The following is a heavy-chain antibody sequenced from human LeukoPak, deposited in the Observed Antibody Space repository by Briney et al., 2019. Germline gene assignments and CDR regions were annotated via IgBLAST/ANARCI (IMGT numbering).Heavy chain of an antibody. J-gene: IGHJ2*01. CDR1: GFISSSYS. V-gene: IGHV3-21*01. Sequence: GGSLRLSCAASGFISSSYSMNWVRQAPGKGLEWVSSLSFVTTYIYYAESVKGRFTISRDNSKNTLYLQMNSLRAEDTAVYYCAKDLGGSGCLDLWGRGTLVTVSS. D-gene: IGHD6-19*01. CDR2: LSFVTTYI. CDR3: AKDLGGSGCLDL.